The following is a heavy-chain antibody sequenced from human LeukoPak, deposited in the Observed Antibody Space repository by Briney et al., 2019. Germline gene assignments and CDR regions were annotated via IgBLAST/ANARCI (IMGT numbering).Heavy chain of an antibody. CDR2: INPNSGGT. CDR3: AADLAGIADS. CDR1: GYTFTGYY. J-gene: IGHJ4*02. Sequence: GASVKVSCKASGYTFTGYYMHWVRQAPGQGLEWMGWINPNSGGTNYAQKFQERVTITRDMSTSTAYMELSSLRSEDTAVYYCAADLAGIADSWGQGTLVTVSS. V-gene: IGHV1-2*02. D-gene: IGHD6-13*01.